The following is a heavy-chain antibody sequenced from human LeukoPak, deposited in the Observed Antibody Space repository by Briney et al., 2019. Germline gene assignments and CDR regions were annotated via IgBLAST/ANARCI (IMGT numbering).Heavy chain of an antibody. D-gene: IGHD3-10*01. J-gene: IGHJ4*02. CDR2: IKSKTDGGTT. Sequence: KAGGSLRLSCAASGFTFSNAWMSWVRQAPGKGLEWVGRIKSKTDGGTTDYAAPVKGRFTISRDDSKNTLYLQMNSLKTEDTAVYYCARPYYYYGSGSYYGWGQGTLVTVSS. V-gene: IGHV3-15*01. CDR1: GFTFSNAW. CDR3: ARPYYYYGSGSYYG.